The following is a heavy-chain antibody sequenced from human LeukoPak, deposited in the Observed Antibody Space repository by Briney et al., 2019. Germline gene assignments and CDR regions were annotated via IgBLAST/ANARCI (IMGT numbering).Heavy chain of an antibody. CDR1: GYTFTGYY. V-gene: IGHV1-2*02. CDR3: SRGSGISFGGIDY. Sequence: ASVKVSCKASGYTFTGYYLHWVRQAPGQGLEWMGWIHPKSGDTHYAQKFLGRVTLTRDTSTTIVYMELRRLTSDDTAVYYCSRGSGISFGGIDYWGQGTLVTVSS. D-gene: IGHD3-16*01. J-gene: IGHJ4*02. CDR2: IHPKSGDT.